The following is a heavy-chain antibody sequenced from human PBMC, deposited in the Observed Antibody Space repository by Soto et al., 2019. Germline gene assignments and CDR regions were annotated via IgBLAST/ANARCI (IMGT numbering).Heavy chain of an antibody. Sequence: SLRLSCAAYGFSFRDYSMNWVRQAPGKGLEWVTFIDLSVTTTYYRDSVTGRFTIFKDKSMNTVYLQMDRLTVEDASVYFCTKDRVPDGIYSFDYWGQGALVTV. CDR2: IDLSVTTT. CDR3: TKDRVPDGIYSFDY. D-gene: IGHD2-15*01. J-gene: IGHJ4*02. V-gene: IGHV3-23*03. CDR1: GFSFRDYS.